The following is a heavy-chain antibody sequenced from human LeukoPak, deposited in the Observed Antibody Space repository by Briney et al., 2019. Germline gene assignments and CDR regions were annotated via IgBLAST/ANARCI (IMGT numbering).Heavy chain of an antibody. D-gene: IGHD6-6*01. CDR1: GFTFSSYE. CDR3: AKNEYSTSWFDY. V-gene: IGHV3-48*03. Sequence: GGSLRLSCAASGFTFSSYEMNWVRQAPGKGLEWVSYISSSGSTIYYADSVKGRFTISRDNAKNSLYLQMNSLRAEDTAVYYCAKNEYSTSWFDYWGQGTLVTVSS. CDR2: ISSSGSTI. J-gene: IGHJ4*02.